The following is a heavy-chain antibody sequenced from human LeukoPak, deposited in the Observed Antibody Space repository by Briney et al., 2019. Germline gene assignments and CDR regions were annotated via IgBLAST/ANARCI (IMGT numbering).Heavy chain of an antibody. V-gene: IGHV3-48*01. CDR1: GFTFSNYA. CDR2: ISSSSSTI. J-gene: IGHJ4*02. Sequence: PGGSLRLSCAASGFTFSNYAMSRVRQAPGKGLEWVSYISSSSSTIYYADSVKGRFTISRDNAKNSLYLQMNSLRAEDTAVYYCARTLVGATRPYYFDYWGQGTLVTVSS. D-gene: IGHD1-26*01. CDR3: ARTLVGATRPYYFDY.